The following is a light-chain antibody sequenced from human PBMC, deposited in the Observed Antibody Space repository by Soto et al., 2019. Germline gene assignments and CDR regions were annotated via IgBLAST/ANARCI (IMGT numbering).Light chain of an antibody. V-gene: IGKV4-1*01. Sequence: DIVMTQSPDSLAVSLGERATINCKSSQSVVKSSNKKNHLAWYQQKPGQPPKLLIYWASTRESGVPDRFSGSGSGTDFTLTISSLQAEDVAVYYCQQYYTIPRTFGQGTKLEIK. CDR1: QSVVKSSNKKNH. CDR2: WAS. CDR3: QQYYTIPRT. J-gene: IGKJ2*01.